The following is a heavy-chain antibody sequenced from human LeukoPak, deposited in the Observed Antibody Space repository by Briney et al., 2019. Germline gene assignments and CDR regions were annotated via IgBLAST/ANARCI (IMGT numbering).Heavy chain of an antibody. CDR1: GYTFTGYY. CDR2: INPNSGGT. CDR3: ARPYCSGGSCYRWFDP. V-gene: IGHV1-2*02. D-gene: IGHD2-15*01. J-gene: IGHJ5*02. Sequence: SVKVSCKASGYTFTGYYMHWVRQAPGQGLEWMGWINPNSGGTNYAQKFQGRVTMTRDTSISTAYMELSRLRSDDTAVYYCARPYCSGGSCYRWFDPWGQGTLVTVSS.